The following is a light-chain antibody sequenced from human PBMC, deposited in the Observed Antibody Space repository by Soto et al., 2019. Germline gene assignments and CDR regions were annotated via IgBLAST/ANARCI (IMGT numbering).Light chain of an antibody. CDR3: QPYNNWPLT. V-gene: IGKV3-15*01. J-gene: IGKJ4*01. Sequence: EIVLTQSPGTLSLSPGERATLSCRASQTVTRNYLAWHQQKPGQTPRLLVYGASSRATGVPTRFSGSRSGAEFTLTINSLQSEDFAVYYCQPYNNWPLTFGGGTKVDIK. CDR1: QTVTRN. CDR2: GAS.